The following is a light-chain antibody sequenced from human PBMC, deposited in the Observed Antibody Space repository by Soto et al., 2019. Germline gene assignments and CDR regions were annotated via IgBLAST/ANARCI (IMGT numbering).Light chain of an antibody. V-gene: IGLV1-40*01. J-gene: IGLJ3*02. Sequence: QSVLTQPPSVSGAPGKRVTISSIGGGPKSGAGYDVHWYQQLPGTAPTLLISANTDRPSGVPDRFSGSKSGTSASLAITGLQTEDEADYYCQSFDSSLTGWVFGGGTKVTVL. CDR3: QSFDSSLTGWV. CDR2: ANT. CDR1: GPKSGAGYD.